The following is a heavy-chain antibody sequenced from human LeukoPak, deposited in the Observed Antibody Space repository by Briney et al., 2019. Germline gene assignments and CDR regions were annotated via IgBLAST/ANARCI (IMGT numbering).Heavy chain of an antibody. CDR3: ARFSDSSGCS. CDR2: INHSGST. CDR1: GGSFSGYY. D-gene: IGHD3-22*01. Sequence: TSETLSLTCAVYGGSFSGYYWSWIRQPPGKGLEWIGEINHSGSTNYNPSLKSRVTISVDTSKNQFSLKLSSVTAADTAVYYCARFSDSSGCSWGQGTLVTVSS. V-gene: IGHV4-34*01. J-gene: IGHJ4*02.